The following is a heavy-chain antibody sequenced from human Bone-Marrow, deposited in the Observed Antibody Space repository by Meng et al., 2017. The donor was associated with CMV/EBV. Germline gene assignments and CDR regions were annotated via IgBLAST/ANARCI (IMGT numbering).Heavy chain of an antibody. CDR1: GFTFSSYS. CDR2: ISSSSSYI. Sequence: GESLKISCAASGFTFSSYSMNWVRQAPGKGQEWVSSISSSSSYIYYADSVKGRFTISRDNAKNSLYLQMNSLRAEDTAVYYCAREPAPTVTTRGWFDPWGQGTLVTVSS. CDR3: AREPAPTVTTRGWFDP. V-gene: IGHV3-21*01. D-gene: IGHD4-11*01. J-gene: IGHJ5*02.